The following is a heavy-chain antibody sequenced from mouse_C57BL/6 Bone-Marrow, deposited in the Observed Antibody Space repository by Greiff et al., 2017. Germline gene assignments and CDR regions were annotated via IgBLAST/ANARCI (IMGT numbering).Heavy chain of an antibody. CDR2: IYPGDGDT. J-gene: IGHJ3*01. D-gene: IGHD2-3*01. CDR3: ERSRIYDGYYGFAY. CDR1: GYAFSSSW. Sequence: VQLQQSGPELVKPGASVKISCKASGYAFSSSWMNWVKQRPGQGLEWIGRIYPGDGDTNYNRKFKGKATLTADKSSSTAYMQLSSLTSEASAVSVGERSRIYDGYYGFAYWGQGTLVTDYA. V-gene: IGHV1-82*01.